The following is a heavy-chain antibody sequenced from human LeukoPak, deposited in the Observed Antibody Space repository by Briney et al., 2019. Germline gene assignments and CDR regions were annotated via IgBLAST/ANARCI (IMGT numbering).Heavy chain of an antibody. V-gene: IGHV3-21*01. J-gene: IGHJ4*02. CDR1: GFTFSNAW. D-gene: IGHD3-22*01. CDR3: ARNSDYYDYSPQSV. Sequence: GGSLRLSRAASGFTFSNAWMSCVRQAPGKGLEWVSSISSSSSYIYYADSVKGRFTISRDNAKNSLYLQMNSLRAEDTAVYYCARNSDYYDYSPQSVWGQGTLVIVS. CDR2: ISSSSSYI.